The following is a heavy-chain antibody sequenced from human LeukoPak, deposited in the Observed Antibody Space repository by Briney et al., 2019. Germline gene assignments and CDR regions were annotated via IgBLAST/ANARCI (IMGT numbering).Heavy chain of an antibody. J-gene: IGHJ4*02. Sequence: SETLSLTCTVSGGSISSYYWSWIRQPPGKGLVWIVHIYTTGSTNYNPSLKSRVTMSIDTSKNQFSLKLNSGTAADTAVYYCAREALLKYYFDYWGQGTLVTVSS. CDR2: IYTTGST. CDR3: AREALLKYYFDY. V-gene: IGHV4-4*07. CDR1: GGSISSYY.